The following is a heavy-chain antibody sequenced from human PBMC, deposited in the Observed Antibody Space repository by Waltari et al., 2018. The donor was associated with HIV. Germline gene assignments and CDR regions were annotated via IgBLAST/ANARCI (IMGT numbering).Heavy chain of an antibody. D-gene: IGHD1-7*01. CDR1: GGFFRSSDFY. Sequence: QLQLQESGPGVVKPLETLSLTCTVSGGFFRSSDFYWDVIRQSPGKGLEWIGNIQYGGNTIYTPSLESRLSRSMDTSRGQFSLTLKDVTSADTAVYFCARRGNYRAAEYNYFGPWGQGIQVIVSS. J-gene: IGHJ5*02. CDR3: ARRGNYRAAEYNYFGP. V-gene: IGHV4-39*01. CDR2: IQYGGNT.